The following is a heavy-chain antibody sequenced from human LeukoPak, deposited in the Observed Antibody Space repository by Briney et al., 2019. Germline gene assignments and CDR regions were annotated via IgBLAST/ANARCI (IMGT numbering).Heavy chain of an antibody. Sequence: GGSLRLSCAASGFTLSSYAMSWVRQAPGKGLEWVSYITRNSNDIYYADSVKGRFTISRDNAKNSLYLQMNNLRAEDTAVYYCAKTLLDSSGYYYAGPDYWGQGILVTVST. CDR2: ITRNSNDI. V-gene: IGHV3-48*01. D-gene: IGHD3-22*01. J-gene: IGHJ4*02. CDR3: AKTLLDSSGYYYAGPDY. CDR1: GFTLSSYA.